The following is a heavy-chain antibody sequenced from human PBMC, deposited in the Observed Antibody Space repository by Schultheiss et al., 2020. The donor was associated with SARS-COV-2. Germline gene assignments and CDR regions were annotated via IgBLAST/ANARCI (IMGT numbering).Heavy chain of an antibody. CDR3: ARDLGRAGYSSSSDY. J-gene: IGHJ4*02. CDR1: GGSISRYY. Sequence: SQTLSLTCTVSGGSISRYYWSWIRQPPGKGLEWIGYIYYSGSTNYNPSLKSRVTISVDTSKNQFSLKLSSVTAADTAVYYCARDLGRAGYSSSSDYWGQGTLVTVSS. D-gene: IGHD6-6*01. CDR2: IYYSGST. V-gene: IGHV4-59*12.